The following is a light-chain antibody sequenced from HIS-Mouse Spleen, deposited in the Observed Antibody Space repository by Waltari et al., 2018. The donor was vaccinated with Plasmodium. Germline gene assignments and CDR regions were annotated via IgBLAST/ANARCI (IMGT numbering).Light chain of an antibody. CDR2: KAS. Sequence: DIQMTQSPSTLSASVGDRVTITCRASQSISSWLAWYQQKPGKAPKLLIYKASSLASGVPSRFSGSGSGTEFTLTISSLQPDDFATYYGQQYNSYSYTFGQGTKLEIK. J-gene: IGKJ2*01. CDR3: QQYNSYSYT. CDR1: QSISSW. V-gene: IGKV1-5*03.